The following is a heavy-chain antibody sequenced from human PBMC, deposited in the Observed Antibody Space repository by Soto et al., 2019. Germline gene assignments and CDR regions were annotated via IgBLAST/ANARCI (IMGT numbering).Heavy chain of an antibody. CDR3: AKGGPFTGGFDP. J-gene: IGHJ5*02. CDR1: GFTFNKHA. Sequence: EVELLQSGGGLVQPGGSLRLSCVASGFTFNKHALAWVRQAPGKGLEWVSAISGSGSSTYDSDSVKGRFTISRDNSNNTLYLQMNSLRPDDTAIYYCAKGGPFTGGFDPWGQGTLVTVAS. D-gene: IGHD3-16*01. CDR2: ISGSGSST. V-gene: IGHV3-23*01.